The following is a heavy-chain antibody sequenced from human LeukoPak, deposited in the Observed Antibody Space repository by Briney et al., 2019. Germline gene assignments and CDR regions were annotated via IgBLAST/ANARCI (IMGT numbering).Heavy chain of an antibody. V-gene: IGHV3-48*01. Sequence: GGSLRLPCVASGFTFSSYSMNWVRQAPGKGLEWVSYISSSSSTIYYADSVKGRFTISRDNAKNSLYLQMNSLRAEDTAVYYCARGPHRSYYYYYMDVWGKGTTVTVSS. J-gene: IGHJ6*03. CDR1: GFTFSSYS. CDR2: ISSSSSTI. CDR3: ARGPHRSYYYYYMDV.